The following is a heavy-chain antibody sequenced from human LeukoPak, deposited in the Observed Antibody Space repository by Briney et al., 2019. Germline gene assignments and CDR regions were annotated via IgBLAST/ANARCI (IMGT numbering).Heavy chain of an antibody. Sequence: PGGSLRLSCAASGFTFSSYAMSWVRQAPGKGLEWVSAISGSGGSTYYADSVKGRLTISRDNSKNTLYLQMNSLRAEDTAVYYCAKDITGTRWFDPWGQGTLVTVSS. CDR2: ISGSGGST. V-gene: IGHV3-23*01. J-gene: IGHJ5*02. CDR1: GFTFSSYA. D-gene: IGHD1/OR15-1a*01. CDR3: AKDITGTRWFDP.